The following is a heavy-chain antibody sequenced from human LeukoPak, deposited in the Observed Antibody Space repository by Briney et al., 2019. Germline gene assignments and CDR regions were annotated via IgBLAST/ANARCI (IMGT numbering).Heavy chain of an antibody. J-gene: IGHJ4*02. CDR3: AREGGLQAGFDY. CDR1: GYTFTGYY. V-gene: IGHV1-2*02. D-gene: IGHD4-11*01. CDR2: INPNSGGT. Sequence: ASVTVSCKASGYTFTGYYMHWVRQAPGQGLEWMGWINPNSGGTNYAQKFQGRVTMTRDTSISTAYMELSRLRSDDTAVYYCAREGGLQAGFDYWGQGTLVTVSS.